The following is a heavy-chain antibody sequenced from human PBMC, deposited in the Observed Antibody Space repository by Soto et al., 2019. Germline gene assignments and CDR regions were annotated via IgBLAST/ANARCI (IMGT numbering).Heavy chain of an antibody. CDR2: INPNTGGT. CDR1: GYTFTGYY. CDR3: AREGPDPWFDP. V-gene: IGHV1-2*02. J-gene: IGHJ5*02. Sequence: GASVKVSCKASGYTFTGYYIHWVRQAPGQGLEWMGWINPNTGGTNYAQKFQGRVTMTRDTSITTAYIDLTSLTSDDTAVYYCAREGPDPWFDPWGQGAPVTVSS.